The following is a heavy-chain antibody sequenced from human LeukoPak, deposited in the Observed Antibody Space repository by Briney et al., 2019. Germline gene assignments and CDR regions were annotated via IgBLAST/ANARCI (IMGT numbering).Heavy chain of an antibody. D-gene: IGHD3-10*01. CDR3: ARGGYYYGSGSYYNKNYYYGMDV. J-gene: IGHJ6*02. V-gene: IGHV3-30-3*01. CDR1: GFTFSSYA. CDR2: ISYDGSNK. Sequence: PGGSLRLSCAASGFTFSSYAMHWVRQAPGKGLEWVAVISYDGSNKYYADSVKGRFTISRDNSKNTLYLQMNSLRAEDTAVYYCARGGYYYGSGSYYNKNYYYGMDVWGQGITVTVSS.